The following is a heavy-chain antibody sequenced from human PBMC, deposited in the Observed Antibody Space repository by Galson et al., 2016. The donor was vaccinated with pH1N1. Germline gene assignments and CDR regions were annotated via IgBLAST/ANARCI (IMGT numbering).Heavy chain of an antibody. Sequence: SLRLSCAGSGFSFSVYAMHWVRQAPGKGLEWVAIVSEDGTKKYYADSVKGRFTISRDNSQNTLYLQMNSLRVEDSGIYYCARSFEQEWLPLGFWGQGTLVTVSS. V-gene: IGHV3-30*04. CDR1: GFSFSVYA. J-gene: IGHJ4*02. CDR3: ARSFEQEWLPLGF. D-gene: IGHD3-3*01. CDR2: VSEDGTKK.